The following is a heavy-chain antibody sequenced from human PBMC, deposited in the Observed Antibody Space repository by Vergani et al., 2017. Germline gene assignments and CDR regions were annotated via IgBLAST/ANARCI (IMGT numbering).Heavy chain of an antibody. Sequence: QVQLQESCPGLVKPSETLSLTCTVSGGSISSYYWSWIRQPPGKGLEWIGDIYYSGSTNYNPSLKSRVTISVDTSKNQFSLKLSSVTAADTAVYYCARSLVPGRYCGGDCYSPFDDWGQGTLVTVSS. CDR2: IYYSGST. V-gene: IGHV4-59*01. J-gene: IGHJ4*02. D-gene: IGHD2-21*02. CDR3: ARSLVPGRYCGGDCYSPFDD. CDR1: GGSISSYY.